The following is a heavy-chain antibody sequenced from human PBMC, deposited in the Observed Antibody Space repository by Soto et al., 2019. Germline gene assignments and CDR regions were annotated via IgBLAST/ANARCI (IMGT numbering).Heavy chain of an antibody. CDR1: GYTYSNYW. CDR3: ARNMITFGGTPTSSEGAFGMYV. V-gene: IGHV5-10-1*01. Sequence: ISYHGSGYTYSNYWIIVARQKPGKGRVGRGEIDPSGSHTDYSPSFQGHVSLSVDKSVSTAYLQWSSLKALDSAIYYCARNMITFGGTPTSSEGAFGMYVWGHGTTVTVSS. D-gene: IGHD3-16*01. CDR2: IDPSGSHT. J-gene: IGHJ6*02.